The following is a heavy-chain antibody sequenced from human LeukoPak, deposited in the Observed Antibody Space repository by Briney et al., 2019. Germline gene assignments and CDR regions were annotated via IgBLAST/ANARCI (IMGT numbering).Heavy chain of an antibody. CDR1: GFTFSSYE. D-gene: IGHD3-10*01. V-gene: IGHV3-48*03. Sequence: GGSLRLSCAASGFTFSSYEMNWVRQAPGKGLEWVSYIRRCGSTKYYADYVKGRFTISRDNAKYSLYLQMNSLRAEDTAIYYCATGGGNYVSRWGQGTLVTVSS. CDR2: IRRCGSTK. CDR3: ATGGGNYVSR. J-gene: IGHJ4*02.